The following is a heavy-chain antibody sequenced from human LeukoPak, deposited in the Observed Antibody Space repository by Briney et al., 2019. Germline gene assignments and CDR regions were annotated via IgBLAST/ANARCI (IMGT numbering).Heavy chain of an antibody. V-gene: IGHV3-33*01. CDR1: GFTFSSYG. CDR2: IWYDGSNE. J-gene: IGHJ4*02. CDR3: AAGGGAVAGTLDN. Sequence: GSLRLSCAASGFTFSSYGMHWVRQAPGKGLEWVAVIWYDGSNEYYVDSVKGRFTISRDNSENTLFLQMNSLRVEDTAVYFCAAGGGAVAGTLDNWGQGTLVIVSS. D-gene: IGHD6-19*01.